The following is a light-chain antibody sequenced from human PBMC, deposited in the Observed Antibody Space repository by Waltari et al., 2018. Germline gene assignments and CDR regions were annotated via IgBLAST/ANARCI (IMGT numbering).Light chain of an antibody. CDR2: EVS. V-gene: IGLV2-14*01. CDR3: SSYTSSSTLL. J-gene: IGLJ2*01. CDR1: SSDVGGSNY. Sequence: QSALTQPASVSGSPGQSITISCTGTSSDVGGSNYASWYQQHPGKAPKLMIYEVSNRPSGVSNRFSGSKSGNTASLTISGLQAEDEADYYCSSYTSSSTLLFGGGTKLTVL.